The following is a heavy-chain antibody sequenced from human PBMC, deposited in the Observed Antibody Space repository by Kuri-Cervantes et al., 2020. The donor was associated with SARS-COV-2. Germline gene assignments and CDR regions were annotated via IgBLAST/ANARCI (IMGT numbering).Heavy chain of an antibody. Sequence: GRSLKISCAASGFTFSSYSMNWVRQAPGEGLEWVSSISSSSSYIYYADSVKGRFTVSRDNAKNSLYLQMNSLRVEDTAVYYCARERTVVSDSPIDFWGQGTLVTVSS. J-gene: IGHJ4*02. CDR3: ARERTVVSDSPIDF. V-gene: IGHV3-21*06. CDR1: GFTFSSYS. CDR2: ISSSSSYI. D-gene: IGHD3-22*01.